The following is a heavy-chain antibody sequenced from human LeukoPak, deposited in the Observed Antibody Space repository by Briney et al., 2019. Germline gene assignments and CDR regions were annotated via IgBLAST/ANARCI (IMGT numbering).Heavy chain of an antibody. CDR2: IYSGGST. CDR3: ARAESGPNYYGSGSYSN. V-gene: IGHV3-53*01. J-gene: IGHJ4*02. CDR1: GFTLSSNY. D-gene: IGHD3-10*01. Sequence: GGSLRLSCAASGFTLSSNYMSWVRQAPGKGLEWVAVIYSGGSTYYPDSVKGRFTISRDNSKNTLYLQMNSLRAEATAVYYCARAESGPNYYGSGSYSNWGQGTLVTVSS.